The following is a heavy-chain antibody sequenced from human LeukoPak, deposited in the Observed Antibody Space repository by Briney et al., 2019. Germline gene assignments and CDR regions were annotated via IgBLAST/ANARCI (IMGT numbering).Heavy chain of an antibody. V-gene: IGHV3-7*01. Sequence: TGGSLRLSCAGSGFTFSSYWMSWVRQAPGKGLEWVANIKQHGSGKYYVDSVKGRFTISRDDAKNSLYLQMNSLRAEDTAVYYCARLWPFDYWGQGTLVTVSS. CDR2: IKQHGSGK. J-gene: IGHJ4*02. CDR1: GFTFSSYW. CDR3: ARLWPFDY. D-gene: IGHD2-21*01.